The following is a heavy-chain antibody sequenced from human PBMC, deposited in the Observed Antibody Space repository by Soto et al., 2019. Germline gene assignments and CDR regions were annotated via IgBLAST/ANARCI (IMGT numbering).Heavy chain of an antibody. V-gene: IGHV3-23*04. CDR2: SSNTGGTT. Sequence: EAQLAESGGHLVQPGGSLELSCVASGFSLANYVMTWFRRAPGKGLEWVSASSNTGGTTYYADSVSGRFTISRDDSKNTVYLQMNRLRAEDTALYYCARAVTGWPNWFAPWGLGTLVTVSS. D-gene: IGHD6-19*01. CDR3: ARAVTGWPNWFAP. CDR1: GFSLANYV. J-gene: IGHJ5*02.